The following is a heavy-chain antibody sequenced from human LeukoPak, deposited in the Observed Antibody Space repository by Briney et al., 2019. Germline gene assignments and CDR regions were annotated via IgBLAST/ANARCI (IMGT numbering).Heavy chain of an antibody. D-gene: IGHD3-10*01. J-gene: IGHJ5*02. CDR1: GYSFTSYW. CDR2: IYPGDSDT. CDR3: ARHRPMVRGVHWFDP. Sequence: GESLKISCKGSGYSFTSYWIGWVRQMPGKGLEWMGIIYPGDSDTRYSPSFQGQVTISADKSISTAYPQWSSLKASDTAMCYCARHRPMVRGVHWFDPWGQGTLVTVSS. V-gene: IGHV5-51*01.